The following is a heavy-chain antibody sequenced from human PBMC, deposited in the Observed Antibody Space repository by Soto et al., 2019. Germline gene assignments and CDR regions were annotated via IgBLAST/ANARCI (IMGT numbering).Heavy chain of an antibody. D-gene: IGHD6-13*01. CDR1: GFTFSNYW. CDR2: IKQDGSEK. Sequence: EVQLVASGGGLVQPGGSLRLSCAASGFTFSNYWMSWVRQAPVKGLEWVGNIKQDGSEKNYVDFVEGRFTISRDNAENSLYLQVNSLRVEDTAVYYCARIASTGRGWDVWGQGTTVVGSS. CDR3: ARIASTGRGWDV. J-gene: IGHJ6*02. V-gene: IGHV3-7*01.